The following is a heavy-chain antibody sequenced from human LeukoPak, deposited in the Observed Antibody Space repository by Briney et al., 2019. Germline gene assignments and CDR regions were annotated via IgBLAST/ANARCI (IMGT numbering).Heavy chain of an antibody. V-gene: IGHV4-34*01. Sequence: SETLSLTCAVYGGSFSGYYWSWIRQPPGKGLEWIGEINHSGSTNYNPSLKSRLTISVDTSKNQFSLILSSVTAADTAVYYCARFGSGWYYFDYWGQGTLVTVSS. J-gene: IGHJ4*02. CDR3: ARFGSGWYYFDY. D-gene: IGHD6-19*01. CDR1: GGSFSGYY. CDR2: INHSGST.